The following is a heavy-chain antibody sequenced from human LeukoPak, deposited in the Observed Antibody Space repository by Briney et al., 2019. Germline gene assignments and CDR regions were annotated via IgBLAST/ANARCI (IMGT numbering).Heavy chain of an antibody. V-gene: IGHV1-2*02. CDR2: INPNSGGT. CDR1: GYTFTGYY. Sequence: ASVKVSCKASGYTFTGYYMHWVRQAPGQGLEWMGWINPNSGGTNYAQKFQGRVTMTRDTSISTAYMELSRLRSDDTAVYYCARVQGPYDSYLFDIWGQGTMVTVSS. CDR3: ARVQGPYDSYLFDI. J-gene: IGHJ3*02. D-gene: IGHD3-22*01.